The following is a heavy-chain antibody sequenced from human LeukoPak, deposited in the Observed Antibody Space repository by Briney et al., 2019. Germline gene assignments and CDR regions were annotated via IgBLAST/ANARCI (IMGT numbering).Heavy chain of an antibody. J-gene: IGHJ4*02. CDR1: GGSISSYY. V-gene: IGHV4-59*08. Sequence: SETLSLTCTVSGGSISSYYWSWIRQPPGKGLEWIGHIYYSGSTNYNPSLKSRVTISVDTSKNQFSLKLSSVTAADTAVYYCARRPQYGSFDYWGQGTLVTVSS. CDR2: IYYSGST. D-gene: IGHD4-17*01. CDR3: ARRPQYGSFDY.